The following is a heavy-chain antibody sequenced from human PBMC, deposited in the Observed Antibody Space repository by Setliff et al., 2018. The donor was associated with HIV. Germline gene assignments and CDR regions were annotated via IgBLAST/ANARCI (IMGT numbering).Heavy chain of an antibody. CDR3: ATVDHSGGNFLAY. V-gene: IGHV4-4*09. D-gene: IGHD2-21*02. Sequence: SETLSLTCTVSGGSVNDFYCNWIRQPPGKGPEWIGYIHSSGSTIYNPSLKSRITISLDTSKEQFSLELSSATAADTAVYYCATVDHSGGNFLAYWGQGTLVTVSS. CDR2: IHSSGST. CDR1: GGSVNDFY. J-gene: IGHJ4*02.